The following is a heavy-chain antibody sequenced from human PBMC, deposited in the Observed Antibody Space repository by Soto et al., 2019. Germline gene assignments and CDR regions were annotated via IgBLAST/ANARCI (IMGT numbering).Heavy chain of an antibody. CDR2: IVGSGDDI. V-gene: IGHV3-23*01. Sequence: EVQLLESGGGLVQPGGSLRLSCAASGFTLSTYAMTWVRQAPGKGLECVSGIVGSGDDIHYADSVKGRFTISKDISRNTLYLQMNCLRADDTAVYYCAKDAVYNDGLWLMDHWGQGTLVTVSS. D-gene: IGHD2-21*01. CDR3: AKDAVYNDGLWLMDH. CDR1: GFTLSTYA. J-gene: IGHJ4*02.